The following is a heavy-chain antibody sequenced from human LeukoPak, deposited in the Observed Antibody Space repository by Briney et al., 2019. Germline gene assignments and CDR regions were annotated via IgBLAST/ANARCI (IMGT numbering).Heavy chain of an antibody. J-gene: IGHJ4*02. V-gene: IGHV4-30-2*01. CDR3: AKSTHLPAAISFDY. D-gene: IGHD2-2*02. CDR1: GGSISSGGYY. CDR2: IYHSGST. Sequence: SQTLSLTCTVSGGSISSGGYYWSWIRQPPGKGLEWIGYIYHSGSTYYNPSLKSRVTISVDRSKNQFSLKLSSVTAADTAVYYCAKSTHLPAAISFDYWGQETLVTVSS.